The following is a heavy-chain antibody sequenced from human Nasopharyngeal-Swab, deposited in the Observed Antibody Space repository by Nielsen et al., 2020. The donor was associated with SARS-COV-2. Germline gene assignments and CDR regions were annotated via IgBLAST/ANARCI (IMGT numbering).Heavy chain of an antibody. Sequence: GESLKISCTGSGYTFSNYAISWVRQAPGQGLEWVSHISVDGRSTYHADSVKGRFTISRDNSKNTLYLQMNSLRAEDTAVYFCAKDWRYGGGYWGQGTLVTVSS. V-gene: IGHV3-23*01. CDR3: AKDWRYGGGY. J-gene: IGHJ4*02. CDR1: GYTFSNYA. D-gene: IGHD4/OR15-4a*01. CDR2: ISVDGRST.